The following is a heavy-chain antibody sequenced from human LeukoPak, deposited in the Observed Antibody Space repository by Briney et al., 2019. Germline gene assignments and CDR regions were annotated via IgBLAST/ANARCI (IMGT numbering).Heavy chain of an antibody. D-gene: IGHD4-17*01. CDR3: ARDLLPDYGDYANWFDP. V-gene: IGHV3-33*01. CDR2: IWYDGSNK. Sequence: GRSLRLSCAASGFTFSGYGMHWVRQAPGKELEWVAVIWYDGSNKYYADSVKGRFTISRDNSKNTLYLQMNSLRAEDTAVYYCARDLLPDYGDYANWFDPWGQGTLVTVSS. CDR1: GFTFSGYG. J-gene: IGHJ5*02.